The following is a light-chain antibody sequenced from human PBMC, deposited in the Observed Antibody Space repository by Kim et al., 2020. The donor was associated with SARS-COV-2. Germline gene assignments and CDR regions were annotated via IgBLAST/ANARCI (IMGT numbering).Light chain of an antibody. V-gene: IGLV3-9*01. CDR2: RDT. Sequence: AALGKTARITWGRNNIGTKKVYWNQQQPGQAPVLVIYRDTNRPSGIPERFAGSNSGNTATLTISRAQAGDEADYYCQVWDSSTWVFGGGTQLTVL. J-gene: IGLJ2*01. CDR1: NIGTKK. CDR3: QVWDSSTWV.